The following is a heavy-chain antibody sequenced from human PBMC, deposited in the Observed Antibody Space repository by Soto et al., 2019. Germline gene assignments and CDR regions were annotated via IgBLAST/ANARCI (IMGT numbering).Heavy chain of an antibody. J-gene: IGHJ5*02. CDR1: GFSLTTRGKG. V-gene: IGHV2-5*02. D-gene: IGHD2-2*01. Sequence: QITLKESGPTLVKPTQTLTLTCTFSGFSLTTRGKGVGWIRQPPGKALEWLALIYWDDDKRYRPSLKTRLTITTDTAKNHAVLTVTSIDPVDTATYSCAHRQVPTPDPGWFDPGGQGTLVTVSS. CDR2: IYWDDDK. CDR3: AHRQVPTPDPGWFDP.